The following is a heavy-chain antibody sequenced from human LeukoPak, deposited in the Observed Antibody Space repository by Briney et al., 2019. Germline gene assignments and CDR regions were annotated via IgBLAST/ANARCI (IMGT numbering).Heavy chain of an antibody. Sequence: ASVKVSCKASGYTFTSYGISWVRQAPGQGLEWMGWISAYNGNTNYAQKLQGRVTMTTDTSTSTAYMELRSLRSDDTAVYYCARVNLGANARGSRFDPWGQGTLVTVSS. V-gene: IGHV1-18*01. CDR2: ISAYNGNT. J-gene: IGHJ5*02. CDR1: GYTFTSYG. D-gene: IGHD1-26*01. CDR3: ARVNLGANARGSRFDP.